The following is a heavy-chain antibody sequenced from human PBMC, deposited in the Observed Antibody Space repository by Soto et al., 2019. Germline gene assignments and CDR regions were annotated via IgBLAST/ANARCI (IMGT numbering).Heavy chain of an antibody. Sequence: GGSLRLSCAASGFTFSSYSMNWVRQAPGKGLEWVSSISSSSSYIYYADSVKGRFTISRDNAKNSLYLQMNSLRAEDTAVYYCASLEGGSTVSYFQHWGQGTLVTVSS. CDR1: GFTFSSYS. CDR2: ISSSSSYI. J-gene: IGHJ1*01. CDR3: ASLEGGSTVSYFQH. D-gene: IGHD4-17*01. V-gene: IGHV3-21*01.